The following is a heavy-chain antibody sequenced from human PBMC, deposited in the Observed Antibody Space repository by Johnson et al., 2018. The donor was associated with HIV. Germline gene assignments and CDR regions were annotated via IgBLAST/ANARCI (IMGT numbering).Heavy chain of an antibody. CDR2: ISNDGSNK. J-gene: IGHJ3*01. V-gene: IGHV3-30*18. D-gene: IGHD2-21*01. CDR3: AKVDCGGDTCAGYDPFDL. Sequence: QVQLVESGGGLVKPGGSLRLFCAASGFILSNAWMSWVRQGPGKGLEWVAVISNDGSNKNYADSVRGRFTISRDNAKYTVDLQMNSLRVEDTAVYYCAKVDCGGDTCAGYDPFDLWGQGTLVTVSS. CDR1: GFILSNAW.